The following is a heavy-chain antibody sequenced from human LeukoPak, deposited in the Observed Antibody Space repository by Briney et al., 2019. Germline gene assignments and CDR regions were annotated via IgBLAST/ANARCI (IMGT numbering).Heavy chain of an antibody. CDR3: AKDRGSSTD. CDR2: ISNSGRTI. CDR1: GFTFSDHY. V-gene: IGHV3-11*01. Sequence: GGSLRLSCAASGFTFSDHYMSWIRQAPGKGLEWVSYISNSGRTIYYADSVKGRFTISRGNAENSLYLQMNSLRAEDTAVYHCAKDRGSSTDWGQGTLVTVSS. J-gene: IGHJ4*02. D-gene: IGHD6-6*01.